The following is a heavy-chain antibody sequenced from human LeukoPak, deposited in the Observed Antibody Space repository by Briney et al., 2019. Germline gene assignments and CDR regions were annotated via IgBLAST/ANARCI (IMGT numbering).Heavy chain of an antibody. CDR3: TRRYNYDSSGYYYVRDAFDI. V-gene: IGHV3-49*03. CDR2: IRSKAYGGTT. CDR1: GFTFSDYY. D-gene: IGHD3-22*01. Sequence: PGGSLRLSCAASGFTFSDYYMSWIRQAPGKGLEWVGLIRSKAYGGTTKNAASVKGRFTISRDDSRSIAYLQMNSLKTEDTAVYYCTRRYNYDSSGYYYVRDAFDIWGQGTMVTVSS. J-gene: IGHJ3*02.